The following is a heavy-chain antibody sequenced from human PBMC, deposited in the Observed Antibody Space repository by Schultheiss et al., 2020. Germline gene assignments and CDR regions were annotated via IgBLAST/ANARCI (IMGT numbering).Heavy chain of an antibody. V-gene: IGHV3-30*02. CDR2: IWYDGSNK. CDR3: AKTGGGSGDY. Sequence: GESLKISCAASGFTFSSYGMHWVRQAPGKGLEWVAVIWYDGSNKYYADSVKGRFTISRDNSKNTLYLQMNSLRAEDTAVYYCAKTGGGSGDYWGQGTLVTVS. J-gene: IGHJ4*02. D-gene: IGHD1-14*01. CDR1: GFTFSSYG.